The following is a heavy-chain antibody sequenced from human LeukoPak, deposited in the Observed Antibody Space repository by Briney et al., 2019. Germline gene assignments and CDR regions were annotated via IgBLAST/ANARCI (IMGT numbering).Heavy chain of an antibody. CDR2: ISNDGSNK. V-gene: IGHV3-30*04. Sequence: GGSLRLSCEVSGFTFSRYSMHWVRQAPGKGLEWVAVISNDGSNKDYADSVNGRFTISRDNSKNTLYLQMNSLRAEDTAVYYCARVPSTYSSWYDPLLVYYFDYWGQGTLATVSS. CDR3: ARVPSTYSSWYDPLLVYYFDY. CDR1: GFTFSRYS. D-gene: IGHD6-13*01. J-gene: IGHJ4*02.